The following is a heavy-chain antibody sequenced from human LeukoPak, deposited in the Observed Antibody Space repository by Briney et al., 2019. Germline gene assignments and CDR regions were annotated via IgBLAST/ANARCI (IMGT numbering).Heavy chain of an antibody. Sequence: ASVKVSCKASGYTFTSYGNSWGRQAPGQGQEWMGWMSVYNGNTNYEQKLQGRGTMTTDKSTRTAYMEMRSLRSDDTAVYYCARDLPGSKSGGVDYWGQGTLVTVSS. V-gene: IGHV1-18*01. CDR1: GYTFTSYG. D-gene: IGHD3-16*01. J-gene: IGHJ4*02. CDR2: MSVYNGNT. CDR3: ARDLPGSKSGGVDY.